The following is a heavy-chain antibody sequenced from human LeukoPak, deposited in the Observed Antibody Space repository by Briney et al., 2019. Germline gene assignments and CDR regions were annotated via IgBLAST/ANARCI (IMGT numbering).Heavy chain of an antibody. V-gene: IGHV3-21*01. CDR3: ARTDEWRDYYDSDDAFDI. J-gene: IGHJ3*02. Sequence: GGSLRLSCAASKFTFNSYAMSWVRQAPGKGLEWVSSISSSSSYIYYADSVKGRFTISRDNAKNSLYLQMNSLRAEDTAVYYCARTDEWRDYYDSDDAFDIWGQGTMVTVSS. CDR2: ISSSSSYI. CDR1: KFTFNSYA. D-gene: IGHD3-22*01.